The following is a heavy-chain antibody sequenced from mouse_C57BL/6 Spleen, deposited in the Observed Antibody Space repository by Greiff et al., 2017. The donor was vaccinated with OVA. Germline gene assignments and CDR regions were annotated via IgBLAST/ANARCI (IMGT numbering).Heavy chain of an antibody. V-gene: IGHV5-17*01. Sequence: EVMLVESGGGLVKPGGSLKLSCAASGFTFSDYGMHWVRQAPEKGLEWVAYISSGSSTIYYADTVKGRFTISRDNAKNTLFLQMTSLRSEDTAMYYCARLGWDGYFDVWGTGTTVTVSS. D-gene: IGHD4-1*01. CDR1: GFTFSDYG. CDR3: ARLGWDGYFDV. CDR2: ISSGSSTI. J-gene: IGHJ1*03.